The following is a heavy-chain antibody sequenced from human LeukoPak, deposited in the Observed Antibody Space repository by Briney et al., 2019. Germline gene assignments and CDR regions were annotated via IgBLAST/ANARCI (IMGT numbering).Heavy chain of an antibody. CDR2: IYPGDSDT. J-gene: IGHJ4*02. Sequence: GESLKISCKGSGYRFTSYWIGWVRQMPGKGLEWMGIIYPGDSDTRYSPSFQGQVPISADKSISTAYLQWSSLKASDTAMYYCASYKVRGVIPYYFDYWGQGTLVTVSS. V-gene: IGHV5-51*01. CDR1: GYRFTSYW. D-gene: IGHD3-10*02. CDR3: ASYKVRGVIPYYFDY.